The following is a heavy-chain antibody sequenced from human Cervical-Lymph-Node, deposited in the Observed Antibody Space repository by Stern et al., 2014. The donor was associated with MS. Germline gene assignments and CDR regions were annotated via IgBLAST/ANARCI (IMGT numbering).Heavy chain of an antibody. V-gene: IGHV1-2*06. Sequence: VQLVQSGAEVKKPGASVKVSCTAFGYTFTGYYIHWVRQAPGQGLEWMGRINPNNGDTNYAQKVQDRVTMTRDTSISTAYMELSRLKSDDTAVYYCARDYAGAPYAPRDWGQGTLVTVSS. J-gene: IGHJ4*02. CDR1: GYTFTGYY. D-gene: IGHD3-16*01. CDR2: INPNNGDT. CDR3: ARDYAGAPYAPRD.